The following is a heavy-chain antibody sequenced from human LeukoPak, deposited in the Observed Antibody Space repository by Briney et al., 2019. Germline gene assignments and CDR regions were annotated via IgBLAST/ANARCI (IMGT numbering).Heavy chain of an antibody. Sequence: WASVKVSCKASGGTFSSYAISWVRQAPGQGLEWMGGIIPIFGTANHAQKFQGRVTITADESTSTAYMELSSLRSEDTAVYYCARASYYYDSSGYYSTGYYYYGMDVWGQGTTVTVSS. CDR2: IIPIFGTA. J-gene: IGHJ6*02. D-gene: IGHD3-22*01. CDR1: GGTFSSYA. V-gene: IGHV1-69*13. CDR3: ARASYYYDSSGYYSTGYYYYGMDV.